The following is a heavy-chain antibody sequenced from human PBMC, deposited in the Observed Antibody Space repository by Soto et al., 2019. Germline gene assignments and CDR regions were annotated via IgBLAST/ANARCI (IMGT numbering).Heavy chain of an antibody. CDR3: ARACSGRLPRRADYYYAMDV. D-gene: IGHD2-15*01. Sequence: PGGSLRLSCAASGFTLSAYDMHWVRQAEGKGLEWVSALGAADDPYYLVSVKGRFTISRENAKNSLYLQMNNLRAGDTAVYYCARACSGRLPRRADYYYAMDVWGQGTTVTVSS. CDR1: GFTLSAYD. CDR2: LGAADDP. J-gene: IGHJ6*02. V-gene: IGHV3-13*05.